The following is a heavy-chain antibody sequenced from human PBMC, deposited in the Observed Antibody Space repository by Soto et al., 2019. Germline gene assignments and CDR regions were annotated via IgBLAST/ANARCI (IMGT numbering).Heavy chain of an antibody. J-gene: IGHJ4*02. D-gene: IGHD3-3*01. CDR3: ARVIWSGYLTSDY. CDR2: ISSSSNTI. V-gene: IGHV3-48*01. Sequence: EVQLVESGGGLGQPGGSLRLSCVVSGFTFSTSSMNWVRQAPGKGLEWVSYISSSSNTIYADSVKGRFTISRDNAKNSLYLQMNILRGEDTAVYYCARVIWSGYLTSDYWGQGTLVTVSS. CDR1: GFTFSTSS.